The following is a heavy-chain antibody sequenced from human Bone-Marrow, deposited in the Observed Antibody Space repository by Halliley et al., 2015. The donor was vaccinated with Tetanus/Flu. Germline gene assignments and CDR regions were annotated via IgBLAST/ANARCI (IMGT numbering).Heavy chain of an antibody. CDR2: IYHTGNS. J-gene: IGHJ3*01. V-gene: IGHV4-30-2*01. CDR3: ARGTLLDVFDV. CDR1: GGSISGDYS. D-gene: IGHD3-9*01. Sequence: TLSLTCSISGGSISGDYSWSWIRQPPGKGLEWIGYIYHTGNSYYNPSLTSRLTISIDGSKNQISLKLASVTAADTAVYYCARGTLLDVFDVWGPGTRVNVSS.